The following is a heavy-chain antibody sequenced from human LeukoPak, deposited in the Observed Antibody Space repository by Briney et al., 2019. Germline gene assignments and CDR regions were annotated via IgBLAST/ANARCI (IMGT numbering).Heavy chain of an antibody. D-gene: IGHD5-24*01. V-gene: IGHV1-2*02. CDR2: INPNSGGT. J-gene: IGHJ4*02. Sequence: ASVKVSCKASGYTFTGYYMHWVRQAPGQGLEWMGWINPNSGGTNYAQKFQGRVTMTRDTSISTAYMELSRLRSDDTAVYYCARAGVRWLLQPAPYYFDYWGQGTLVTVSS. CDR1: GYTFTGYY. CDR3: ARAGVRWLLQPAPYYFDY.